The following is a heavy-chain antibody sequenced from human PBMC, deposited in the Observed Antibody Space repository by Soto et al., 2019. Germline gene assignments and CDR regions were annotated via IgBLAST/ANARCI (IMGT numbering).Heavy chain of an antibody. J-gene: IGHJ4*02. V-gene: IGHV3-11*01. Sequence: PGGSLRLSCAASGFTFSDYYMSWIRQAPGKGLEWVSYISSSGSTIYYADSVKGRFTISRDNAKNSLYLQMNSLRAEDTAVYYCAREMITIFGVVIGSSGSGTFDYWGQGTLVTVSS. D-gene: IGHD3-3*01. CDR3: AREMITIFGVVIGSSGSGTFDY. CDR2: ISSSGSTI. CDR1: GFTFSDYY.